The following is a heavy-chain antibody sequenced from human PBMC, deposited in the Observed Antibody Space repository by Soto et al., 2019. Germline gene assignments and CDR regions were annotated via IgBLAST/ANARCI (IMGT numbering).Heavy chain of an antibody. CDR3: AMVRGNQLLGWFDP. CDR1: GGSISSGGYY. D-gene: IGHD2-2*01. CDR2: IYHSGTT. J-gene: IGHJ5*02. V-gene: IGHV4-31*03. Sequence: QVQLQESGPGLVKPSQTLSLTCTVSGGSISSGGYYWSWIRQHPGKGLEWIGYIYHSGTTYYNTSLKSRVTIAVDTSKNQFSLKLTSVTAAGTAVYYCAMVRGNQLLGWFDPWGQGTLVTVSS.